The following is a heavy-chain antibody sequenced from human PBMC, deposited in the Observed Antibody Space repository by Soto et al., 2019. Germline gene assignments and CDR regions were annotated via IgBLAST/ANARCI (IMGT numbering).Heavy chain of an antibody. V-gene: IGHV3-23*01. J-gene: IGHJ4*02. Sequence: EVQLLESGGGLVQPGGSLRLSCAASGFTFSSYAMSWVRQAPGKGLEWVSAISGSGGSTYYADSVKGRFTISRDNSKNTLYLQMNSLRAEDTAVYYCANRPEYCSGGSCYFDYWGQGTLVTVSS. CDR1: GFTFSSYA. CDR3: ANRPEYCSGGSCYFDY. CDR2: ISGSGGST. D-gene: IGHD2-15*01.